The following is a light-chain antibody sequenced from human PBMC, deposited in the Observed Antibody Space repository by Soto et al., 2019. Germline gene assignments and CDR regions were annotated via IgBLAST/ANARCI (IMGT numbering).Light chain of an antibody. CDR1: QSISTW. CDR2: SAS. CDR3: QQYNYYPYT. Sequence: DIQMTQSPSTLSASVGDRVTITCRASQSISTWLAWYHQKPWKAPKLLISSASSLESGVPSRFSGSGSGTEFSLAISSLQPDDFATYYCQQYNYYPYTFGEGTKLEIK. V-gene: IGKV1-5*01. J-gene: IGKJ2*01.